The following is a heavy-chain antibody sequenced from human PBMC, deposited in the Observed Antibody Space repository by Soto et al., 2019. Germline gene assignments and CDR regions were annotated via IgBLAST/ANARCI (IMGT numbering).Heavy chain of an antibody. Sequence: QLQLQEYGSGLVKPSQTLSLTCAVSGGSISSGGYSWSWIRQPPGKGLEWIGYIYHSGSTYYNPSLKSRVTISVDRSKNQFSLKLSSVTAADTVVYYCAAWCGLPRYYWGQVTLVTVSS. CDR2: IYHSGST. CDR3: AAWCGLPRYY. CDR1: GGSISSGGYS. J-gene: IGHJ4*02. D-gene: IGHD2-8*02. V-gene: IGHV4-30-2*01.